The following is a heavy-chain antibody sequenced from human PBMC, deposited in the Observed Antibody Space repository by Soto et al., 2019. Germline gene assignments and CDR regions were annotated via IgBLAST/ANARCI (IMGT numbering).Heavy chain of an antibody. CDR3: ARQVGSWYDWFDP. V-gene: IGHV1-18*01. Sequence: ASVKVSCKASGFTFTSSAMQWVRQARGQRLEWMGWISAYNGNTNYAQRLQGRVTMTTDTSTSTAYMELRSLRSDDTAVYYCARQVGSWYDWFDPWGQGTLVTVSS. D-gene: IGHD6-13*01. J-gene: IGHJ5*02. CDR2: ISAYNGNT. CDR1: GFTFTSSA.